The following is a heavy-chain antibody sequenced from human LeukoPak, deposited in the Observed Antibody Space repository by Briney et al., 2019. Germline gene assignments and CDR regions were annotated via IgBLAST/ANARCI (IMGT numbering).Heavy chain of an antibody. D-gene: IGHD6-13*01. V-gene: IGHV1-2*06. CDR1: GYTFTAYY. CDR2: INPNSGDT. CDR3: ARDTYRAPAASSPTF. Sequence: ASVTVSCKASGYTFTAYYIHWVRQAPGQGLEWLGRINPNSGDTNYVQKFQDRVTMTRDTSINTAYLELSRHRSDDTAIYFCARDTYRAPAASSPTFWGQGTLVTVSS. J-gene: IGHJ4*02.